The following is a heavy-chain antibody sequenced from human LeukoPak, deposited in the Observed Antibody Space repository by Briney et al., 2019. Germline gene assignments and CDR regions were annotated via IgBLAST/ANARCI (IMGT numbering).Heavy chain of an antibody. J-gene: IGHJ6*02. CDR2: IIPIFGTA. CDR1: GGTFSSYA. D-gene: IGHD4/OR15-4a*01. Sequence: SVNVSCKASGGTFSSYAISWVRQAPGQGLEWMGGIIPIFGTANYAQKFQGRVTITADEPTSTASMELSSLRSEARAVYYWRRVVLVDYYYYGMDVWGQGTTVTVSS. V-gene: IGHV1-69*13. CDR3: RRVVLVDYYYYGMDV.